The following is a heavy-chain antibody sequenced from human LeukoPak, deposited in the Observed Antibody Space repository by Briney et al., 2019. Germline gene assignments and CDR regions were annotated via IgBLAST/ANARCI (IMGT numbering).Heavy chain of an antibody. J-gene: IGHJ4*02. V-gene: IGHV4-4*07. CDR2: IYTSEST. Sequence: SETLSLTCTVSGASISTYYWSWIRQPAGKGLEWIGHIYTSESTNYNPSLKSRVTMSVDTSKNQFSLKLTSVTAADTAVYYCARVYYDSTGYYYRTRYYFDFWGQGTLVTVSS. CDR1: GASISTYY. D-gene: IGHD3-22*01. CDR3: ARVYYDSTGYYYRTRYYFDF.